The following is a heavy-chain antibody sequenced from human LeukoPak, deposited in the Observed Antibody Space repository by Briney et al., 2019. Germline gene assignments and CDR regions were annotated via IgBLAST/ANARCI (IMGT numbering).Heavy chain of an antibody. J-gene: IGHJ4*02. D-gene: IGHD3-10*01. CDR3: AKDPTPAFGASDY. Sequence: GSLRLSCAASGFTFSSYWMSWVRQAPGKGLEWVANIKQDGSEKYYVDSVKGRFTISRDNAKNSLYLQMNSPRAEDTAVYYCAKDPTPAFGASDYWGQGTLVTVSS. CDR2: IKQDGSEK. CDR1: GFTFSSYW. V-gene: IGHV3-7*03.